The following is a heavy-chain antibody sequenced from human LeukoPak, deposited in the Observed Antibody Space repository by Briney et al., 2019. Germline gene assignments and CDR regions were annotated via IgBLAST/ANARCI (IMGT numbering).Heavy chain of an antibody. CDR3: ARQKSGSYGLFDY. CDR1: GGYISSSSHY. D-gene: IGHD1-26*01. CDR2: IYYSGST. J-gene: IGHJ4*02. V-gene: IGHV4-39*01. Sequence: SETLSLTCTVSGGYISSSSHYWGWIRQPPGKGLEWIGSIYYSGSTYYNPSLKSRVTISVDTSKNQFSLKLSSVTAADTSVYYCARQKSGSYGLFDYWGQGTLVTVSS.